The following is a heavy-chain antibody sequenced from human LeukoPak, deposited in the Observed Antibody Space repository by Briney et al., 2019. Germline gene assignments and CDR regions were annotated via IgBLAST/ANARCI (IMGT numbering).Heavy chain of an antibody. Sequence: SETLSLTCTVSGDSISNYYWSWVRQPAGKGLEWIGRIYASGSSNYNPSLKSRITMSVDTSKNQFSLKLSSVTAADTAVYYCAKCLNTYYYDNSGYSPEHYYMDVWGKGTTVIVSS. CDR3: AKCLNTYYYDNSGYSPEHYYMDV. CDR1: GDSISNYY. CDR2: IYASGSS. V-gene: IGHV4-4*07. J-gene: IGHJ6*03. D-gene: IGHD3-22*01.